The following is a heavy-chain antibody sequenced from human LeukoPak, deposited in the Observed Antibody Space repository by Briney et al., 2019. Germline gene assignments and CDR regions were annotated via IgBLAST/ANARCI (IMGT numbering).Heavy chain of an antibody. V-gene: IGHV4-59*01. CDR2: IYYSGST. Sequence: SETLSLTCTVSGGSISSYYWSWIRQPPGKGLEWIGYIYYSGSTNYNPSLKSRVTISVDTSKNQFSLKLSSVTAADTAVYYCARDRVYSSSWYEGFDPWGQGTLVTVSS. J-gene: IGHJ5*02. D-gene: IGHD6-13*01. CDR3: ARDRVYSSSWYEGFDP. CDR1: GGSISSYY.